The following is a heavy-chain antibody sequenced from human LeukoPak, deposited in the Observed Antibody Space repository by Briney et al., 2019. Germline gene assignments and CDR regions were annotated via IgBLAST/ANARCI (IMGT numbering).Heavy chain of an antibody. CDR1: GFTFSSYS. D-gene: IGHD3-10*01. J-gene: IGHJ5*02. CDR3: AKEGLWFGDLFTNWFDP. CDR2: ISSSSSYI. Sequence: GGSLRLSCAASGFTFSSYSMNRVRQAPGKGLEWVSSISSSSSYIYYADSVKGRFTISRDNAKNSLYLQMNSLRAEDTALYYCAKEGLWFGDLFTNWFDPWGQGTLVTVSS. V-gene: IGHV3-21*04.